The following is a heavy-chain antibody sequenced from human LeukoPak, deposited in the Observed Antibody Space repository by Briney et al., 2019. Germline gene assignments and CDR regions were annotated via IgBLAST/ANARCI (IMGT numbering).Heavy chain of an antibody. CDR1: GYIFADYY. J-gene: IGHJ4*02. CDR2: INPNSGGT. D-gene: IGHD6-19*01. V-gene: IGHV1-2*02. CDR3: ARVAAMAGIGWGDFDY. Sequence: ASVKVSCKASGYIFADYYIHWVRQAPGQGLEWMGWINPNSGGTNYAQKFQGRVTMTRDTSISTAYMELSRLRSDDTALYYCARVAAMAGIGWGDFDYWGQGTLVTVSS.